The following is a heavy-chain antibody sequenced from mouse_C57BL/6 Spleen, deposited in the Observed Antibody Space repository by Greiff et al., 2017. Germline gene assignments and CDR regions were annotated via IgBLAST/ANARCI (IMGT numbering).Heavy chain of an antibody. CDR2: IHPNSGST. J-gene: IGHJ2*01. V-gene: IGHV1-64*01. CDR1: GYTFTSYW. Sequence: QVQLQQPGAELVKPGASVKLSCKASGYTFTSYWMHWVKQRPGQGLEWIGMIHPNSGSTNYNEKFKSKATLTVDKSASTAYMQLSSLTSEDSAVXYCARLPAYYFDYWGQGTTLTVSS. D-gene: IGHD1-2*01. CDR3: ARLPAYYFDY.